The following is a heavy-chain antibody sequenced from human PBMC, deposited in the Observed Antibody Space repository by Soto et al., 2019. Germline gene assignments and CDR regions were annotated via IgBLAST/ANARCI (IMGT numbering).Heavy chain of an antibody. J-gene: IGHJ4*02. CDR1: GYTFTGYY. Sequence: QVQLVQSGAEVKKPGASVKVSCKASGYTFTGYYIHWVRQAPGQGLEWMGWINSNSGGTKYAQKFQGRVTLTRDTSISTADMELSRLKSDDTAVYYCARVPPLVAASDYWGQGTLVTVST. V-gene: IGHV1-2*02. CDR2: INSNSGGT. CDR3: ARVPPLVAASDY. D-gene: IGHD2-15*01.